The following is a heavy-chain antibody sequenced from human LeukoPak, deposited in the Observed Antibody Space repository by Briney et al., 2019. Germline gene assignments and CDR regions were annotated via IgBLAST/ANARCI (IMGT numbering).Heavy chain of an antibody. Sequence: PSETLSLTCTVSGGSISSSSYYWGWIRQPPGKGLEWIGSIYYSGSTYYKPSLKSRVTISVDTSKNQFSLKLSSVTAADTAVYYCARHGGLIVVVPAAMEDFWFDPWGQGTLVTVSS. J-gene: IGHJ5*02. CDR1: GGSISSSSYY. CDR3: ARHGGLIVVVPAAMEDFWFDP. V-gene: IGHV4-39*01. CDR2: IYYSGST. D-gene: IGHD2-2*01.